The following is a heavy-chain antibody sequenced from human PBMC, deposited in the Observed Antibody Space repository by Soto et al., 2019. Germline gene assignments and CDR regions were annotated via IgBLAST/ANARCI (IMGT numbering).Heavy chain of an antibody. V-gene: IGHV3-9*01. CDR2: ISWNGGSI. CDR1: GLSFDDYA. CDR3: AKSMGGTANGMGV. J-gene: IGHJ6*02. Sequence: EVQLVESGGGLVQPGRSLRLSCAASGLSFDDYAMHWVRQVPGKGLEWVSGISWNGGSIGYADSVKGRFSISRDNAKNSLYLQMNSLRVDDTALYYCAKSMGGTANGMGVWGQGTTVTVSS. D-gene: IGHD2-21*02.